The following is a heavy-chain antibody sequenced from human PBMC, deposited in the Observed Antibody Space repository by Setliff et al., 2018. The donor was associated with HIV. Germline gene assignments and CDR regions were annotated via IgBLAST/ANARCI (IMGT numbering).Heavy chain of an antibody. Sequence: SQTLSLTCAVYGGSVSGHYWGWFRQPPGKGLEWIGEITPSGATNYLPSLKSRVTMSLDTSKNHFSLNLKSVTAADTAIYYCARGLTAPAAAGSWGQGMLVTVSS. CDR2: ITPSGAT. D-gene: IGHD6-13*01. CDR3: ARGLTAPAAAGS. V-gene: IGHV4-34*01. J-gene: IGHJ5*02. CDR1: GGSVSGHY.